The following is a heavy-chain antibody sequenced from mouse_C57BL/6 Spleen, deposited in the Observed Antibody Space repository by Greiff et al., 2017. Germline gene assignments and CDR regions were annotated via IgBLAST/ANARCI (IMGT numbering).Heavy chain of an antibody. D-gene: IGHD2-1*01. Sequence: VQLQQPGAELVMPGASVKLSCKASGYTFTSYWMHWVKQRPGQGLEWIGEIDPSDSYTNYNQKFKGKSTLPVDKSSSTAYMQLSSLTSEDSAVYYCASAGNYGNYFDDWGQGTTLTVSS. J-gene: IGHJ2*01. CDR2: IDPSDSYT. CDR1: GYTFTSYW. V-gene: IGHV1-69*01. CDR3: ASAGNYGNYFDD.